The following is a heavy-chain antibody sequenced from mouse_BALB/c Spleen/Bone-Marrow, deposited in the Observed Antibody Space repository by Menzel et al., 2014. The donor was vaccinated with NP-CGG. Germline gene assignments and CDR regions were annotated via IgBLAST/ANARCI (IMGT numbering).Heavy chain of an antibody. CDR1: GFNIKDTY. CDR3: ARNGYYVYYYAMDY. CDR2: IDPANGNT. Sequence: EVKLQESGAELVKPGASVKLSCTASGFNIKDTYMHWVKQRPEQGLEWIGRIDPANGNTKYDPKFQGKATITADTSSNTAYLRLSSLTSEDTAVYYCARNGYYVYYYAMDYWGQGTSVTVSS. J-gene: IGHJ4*01. V-gene: IGHV14-3*02. D-gene: IGHD2-3*01.